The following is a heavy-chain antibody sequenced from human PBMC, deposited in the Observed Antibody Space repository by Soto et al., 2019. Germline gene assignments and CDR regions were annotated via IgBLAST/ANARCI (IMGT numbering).Heavy chain of an antibody. D-gene: IGHD5-12*01. CDR3: ASEIVATIKETKLDY. Sequence: QVQLVESGGGLVKPGGSLRLSCAASGFTFSDYYMSWIRQAPGKGLEWVSYISSSGSTIYYADSVKGRFTISRDNAKNSLYLQMNSRRAEHTAVYYCASEIVATIKETKLDYWGQGTLVTVSS. J-gene: IGHJ4*02. CDR1: GFTFSDYY. CDR2: ISSSGSTI. V-gene: IGHV3-11*01.